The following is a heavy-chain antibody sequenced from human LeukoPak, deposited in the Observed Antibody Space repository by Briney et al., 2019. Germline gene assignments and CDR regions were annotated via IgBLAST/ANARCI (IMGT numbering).Heavy chain of an antibody. CDR3: ARCIAAADPYYYYYYMDV. V-gene: IGHV4-4*07. CDR1: GGSISSYY. J-gene: IGHJ6*03. D-gene: IGHD6-13*01. Sequence: SETLSLTCTVSGGSISSYYWSWIRQPPGKGLEWIGRIYTSGSTNYNPSLKSRVTMSVDTSKNQFSLKLSSVTAADTAVYYCARCIAAADPYYYYYYMDVWGKGTTVTVSS. CDR2: IYTSGST.